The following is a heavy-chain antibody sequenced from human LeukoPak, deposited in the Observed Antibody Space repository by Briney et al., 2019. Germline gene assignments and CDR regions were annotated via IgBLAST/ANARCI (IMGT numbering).Heavy chain of an antibody. D-gene: IGHD2-2*01. CDR3: AKGIDIVLVPAYFDY. J-gene: IGHJ4*02. Sequence: PGGSLRLPCAASGFTFSSYAMSWVRLAPGKGLEWVSAISGSGGSTYYADSVKGRFTISRDNSKNTLYLQMNSLRAEDAAVYYCAKGIDIVLVPAYFDYWGQGTLVTVSS. V-gene: IGHV3-23*01. CDR2: ISGSGGST. CDR1: GFTFSSYA.